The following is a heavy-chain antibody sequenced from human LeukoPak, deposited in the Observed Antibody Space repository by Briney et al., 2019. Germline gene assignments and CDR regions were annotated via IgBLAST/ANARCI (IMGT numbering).Heavy chain of an antibody. CDR3: ARVGVTAATAGY. V-gene: IGHV1-46*01. J-gene: IGHJ4*02. D-gene: IGHD6-25*01. CDR2: INPSGGST. CDR1: GYTFTSYY. Sequence: ASVKVSCKASGYTFTSYYMHWVRQAPGQGLEWMGIINPSGGSTSYAQKFQGRVTMTRDMSTSTVYMELSSLRSEDTAVYFCARVGVTAATAGYWGQGTLVTVSS.